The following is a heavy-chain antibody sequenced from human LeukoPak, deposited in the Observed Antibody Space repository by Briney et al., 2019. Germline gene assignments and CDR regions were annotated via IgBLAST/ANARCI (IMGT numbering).Heavy chain of an antibody. CDR1: GFTFSSYS. CDR2: ISSSSSYI. J-gene: IGHJ4*02. V-gene: IGHV3-21*01. CDR3: ARDTVTTGAY. Sequence: GGSLRLSCAASGFTFSSYSMNWVRQAPGKGLEWGASISSSSSYIYYADSVKGRFTISRDNAKNSLYLQMNSLRAEDTAVYYCARDTVTTGAYWGQGTLVTVSS. D-gene: IGHD4-17*01.